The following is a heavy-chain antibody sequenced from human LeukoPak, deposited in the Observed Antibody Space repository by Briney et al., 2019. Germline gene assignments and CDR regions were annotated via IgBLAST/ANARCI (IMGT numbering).Heavy chain of an antibody. CDR3: ATFTYYDFWSGYPAEDY. D-gene: IGHD3-3*01. Sequence: PSETLSLTCTVSGGSISSSSYYRGWIRQPPGKGLEWIGSIYYSGSTYYNPSLKSRVTISVDTSKNQFSLKLSSVTAADTAVYYCATFTYYDFWSGYPAEDYWGQGTLVTVSS. V-gene: IGHV4-39*01. J-gene: IGHJ4*02. CDR1: GGSISSSSYY. CDR2: IYYSGST.